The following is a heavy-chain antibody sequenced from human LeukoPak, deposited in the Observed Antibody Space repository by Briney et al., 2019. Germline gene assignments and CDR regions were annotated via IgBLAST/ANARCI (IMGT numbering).Heavy chain of an antibody. Sequence: ASVKVSCKASGYTFTSYGISWVRQAPGQGLEWMGWISAYNGNTNYAQKLQGRVTMTTDTSTSTAYMELRSLRSDDTAVYYCARLSSSWYVYYYYYMDVWGKGTTVTISS. D-gene: IGHD6-13*01. CDR3: ARLSSSWYVYYYYYMDV. CDR1: GYTFTSYG. J-gene: IGHJ6*03. CDR2: ISAYNGNT. V-gene: IGHV1-18*01.